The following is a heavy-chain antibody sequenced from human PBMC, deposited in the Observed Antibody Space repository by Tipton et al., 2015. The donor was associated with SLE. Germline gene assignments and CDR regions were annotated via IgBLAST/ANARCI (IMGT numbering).Heavy chain of an antibody. V-gene: IGHV4-4*07. CDR1: GGSISSYY. J-gene: IGHJ1*01. Sequence: LRLSCTVSGGSISSYYWSWIRQPAGGGLEWIGRIYTNENTNYNPSLKSRVTMSVDTSKNHFSLELTSVTAADTAVYYCAKGSGWYKDWGQGTLVTVSS. CDR3: AKGSGWYKD. CDR2: IYTNENT. D-gene: IGHD6-19*01.